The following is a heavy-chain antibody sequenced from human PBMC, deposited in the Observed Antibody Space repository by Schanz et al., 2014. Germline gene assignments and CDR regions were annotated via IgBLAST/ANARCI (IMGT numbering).Heavy chain of an antibody. CDR1: GFTFSSYW. J-gene: IGHJ4*02. V-gene: IGHV3-74*01. CDR2: IGTSGGT. Sequence: EVQLVESGGGLVQPGGSLRLSCAASGFTFSSYWMHWVRQVPGKGLVWVSTIGTSGGTNYAESVKGRFTISRDNSKNTLYLQMNSLRAEDTALYYCARDRRNADLDYWGQGTLVTVSS. D-gene: IGHD1-1*01. CDR3: ARDRRNADLDY.